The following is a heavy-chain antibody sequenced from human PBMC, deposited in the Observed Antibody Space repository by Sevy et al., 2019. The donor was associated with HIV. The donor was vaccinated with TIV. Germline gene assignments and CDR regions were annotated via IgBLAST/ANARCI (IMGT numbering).Heavy chain of an antibody. J-gene: IGHJ4*02. D-gene: IGHD6-19*01. CDR3: AGPILTYNNGWSYYDY. Sequence: SETLSLTCTVSGASISSSGHYWGWIRQPPGKGLEWLASMNYSGITFYNPSLKSRVTISADTSKNQFSLDLNSVTAADTAIYFCAGPILTYNNGWSYYDYWGQGTVVTVSS. V-gene: IGHV4-39*01. CDR1: GASISSSGHY. CDR2: MNYSGIT.